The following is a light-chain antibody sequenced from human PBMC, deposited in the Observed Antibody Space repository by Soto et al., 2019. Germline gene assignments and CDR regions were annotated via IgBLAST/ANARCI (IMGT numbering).Light chain of an antibody. CDR2: AAA. CDR3: LQDYNYPWT. J-gene: IGKJ1*01. Sequence: IQMTQSPSSLSASVVDIVTITFRASQGIRNDLYWYQQKPGKAPRVLIYAAAGLQSGIPSRFSGSGSGTDFTLTITSLQPEDFATYYCLQDYNYPWTFGQGTKVDIK. V-gene: IGKV1-6*01. CDR1: QGIRND.